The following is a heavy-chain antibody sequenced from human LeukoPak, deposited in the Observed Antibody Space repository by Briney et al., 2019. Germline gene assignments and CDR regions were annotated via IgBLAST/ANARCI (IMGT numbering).Heavy chain of an antibody. CDR3: ALGYCSSTSCWERPYYYYGMDV. CDR1: GYTFTSYD. V-gene: IGHV1-8*01. Sequence: GASVKVSCKASGYTFTSYDINWVRQATGQGLEWMGWMNPNSGNTGYAQKFQGRVTMTRNTSISTAYMELSSLRSEDTAVYYCALGYCSSTSCWERPYYYYGMDVWGQGTTVTVSS. CDR2: MNPNSGNT. J-gene: IGHJ6*02. D-gene: IGHD2-2*01.